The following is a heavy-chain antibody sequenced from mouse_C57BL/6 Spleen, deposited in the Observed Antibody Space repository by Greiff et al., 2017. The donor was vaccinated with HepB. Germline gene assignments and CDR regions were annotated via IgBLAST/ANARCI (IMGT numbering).Heavy chain of an antibody. CDR3: ARMRWSFDY. CDR1: GYTFTSYW. CDR2: IDPSDSYT. Sequence: QVQLQQPGAELVMPGASVKLSCKASGYTFTSYWMHWVKQRPGQGLEWIGEIDPSDSYTNYNQKFKGKSTLTVDKSSSTAYMQLSSLTYEDSGVYYCARMRWSFDYWGQGTTLTVSS. J-gene: IGHJ2*01. D-gene: IGHD2-3*01. V-gene: IGHV1-69*01.